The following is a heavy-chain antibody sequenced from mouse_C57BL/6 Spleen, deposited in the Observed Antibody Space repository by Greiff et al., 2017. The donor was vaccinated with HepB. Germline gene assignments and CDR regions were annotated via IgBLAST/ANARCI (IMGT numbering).Heavy chain of an antibody. J-gene: IGHJ2*01. V-gene: IGHV1-7*01. Sequence: VQLQHSGAELAKPGASVKLSCKASGYTFTSYWMHWVKQRPGQGLEWIGYINPSSGYPKSNQKFKDKATLTADKSSSTAYMQLSSLTYEDSAVYYCARPYDYDGTYFDYWGQGTTLTVSS. CDR2: INPSSGYP. CDR1: GYTFTSYW. CDR3: ARPYDYDGTYFDY. D-gene: IGHD2-4*01.